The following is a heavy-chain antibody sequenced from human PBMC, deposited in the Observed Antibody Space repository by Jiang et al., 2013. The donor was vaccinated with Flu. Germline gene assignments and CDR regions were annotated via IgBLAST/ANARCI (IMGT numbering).Heavy chain of an antibody. J-gene: IGHJ4*02. CDR3: ARDMGDIVATTWFDY. Sequence: LKSRVTISVDTSKNQXSLKLSSVTAADTAVYYCARDMGDIVATTWFDYWGQGTLVTVSS. V-gene: IGHV4-39*02. D-gene: IGHD5-12*01.